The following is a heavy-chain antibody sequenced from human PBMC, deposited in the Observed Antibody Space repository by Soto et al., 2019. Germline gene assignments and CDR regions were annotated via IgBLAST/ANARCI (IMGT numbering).Heavy chain of an antibody. J-gene: IGHJ2*01. Sequence: SETLSLTCAVSSGSISCSNWWSWVRQPPGKGLEWIGEIYHSGSTNYNPSLKSRVTISVDKSKNQFSLKLSSVTAAGTAVYYCARELLWFGDYHWYFDLWGRGTLVTVSS. CDR3: ARELLWFGDYHWYFDL. CDR2: IYHSGST. V-gene: IGHV4-4*02. D-gene: IGHD3-10*01. CDR1: SGSISCSNW.